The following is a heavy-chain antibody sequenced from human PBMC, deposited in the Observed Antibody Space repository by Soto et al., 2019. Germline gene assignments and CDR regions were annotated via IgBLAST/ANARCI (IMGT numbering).Heavy chain of an antibody. J-gene: IGHJ4*02. CDR2: ISWNSGSI. D-gene: IGHD3-10*01. V-gene: IGHV3-9*01. CDR3: VRSLWFGQQPDY. CDR1: GFTFDDYA. Sequence: GGSLRLSCAASGFTFDDYAMHWVRQAPGKGLEWVSGISWNSGSIGYADSVKGRFTISRDNAKNSLYLQMNSLRAEDTAVYYCVRSLWFGQQPDYWGQGTLVTVSS.